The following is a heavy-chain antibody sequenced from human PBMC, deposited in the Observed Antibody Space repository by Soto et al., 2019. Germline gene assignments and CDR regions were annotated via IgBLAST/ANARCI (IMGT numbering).Heavy chain of an antibody. D-gene: IGHD3-10*01. CDR2: IYSSGST. Sequence: SETLSLTCTVSGASINNYYWSWIRQPPGKGLEWIGYIYSSGSTNYNPSLKSRVTISVDTSKNQFSLNLSSLTAADTAVYYCARHTSVVRQSDYYFHYWGQGPQVTLS. V-gene: IGHV4-59*08. CDR1: GASINNYY. CDR3: ARHTSVVRQSDYYFHY. J-gene: IGHJ4*02.